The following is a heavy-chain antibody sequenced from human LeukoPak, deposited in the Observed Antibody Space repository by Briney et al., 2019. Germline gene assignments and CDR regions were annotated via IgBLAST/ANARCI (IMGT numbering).Heavy chain of an antibody. CDR3: AREDSSHYYFDY. D-gene: IGHD6-13*01. CDR2: IIPIFGTA. V-gene: IGHV1-69*01. Sequence: SVKGACKASGGTFSSYAISWVRQAPGQGLEWMGGIIPIFGTANYAQKFQGRVTITADEYTSTAYMELSSLRSEDTAVYYCAREDSSHYYFDYWGQGTLVTVSS. CDR1: GGTFSSYA. J-gene: IGHJ4*02.